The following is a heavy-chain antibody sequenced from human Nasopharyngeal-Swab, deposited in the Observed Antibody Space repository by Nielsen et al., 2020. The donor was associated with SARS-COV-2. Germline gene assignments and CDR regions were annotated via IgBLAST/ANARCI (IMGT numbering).Heavy chain of an antibody. Sequence: SETLSLTCTVSGDSISRSDDYWGWIRQTPGKGLEWIVSTYRSGSGSAYYNPSLKSRVTTSIVPSKNLFSLNLKSVTAADTAVYYCARIIRRRGWYSHVDYWGQGTLVTVSS. CDR3: ARIIRRRGWYSHVDY. J-gene: IGHJ4*02. V-gene: IGHV4-39*07. D-gene: IGHD6-19*01. CDR2: TYRSGSGSA. CDR1: GDSISRSDDY.